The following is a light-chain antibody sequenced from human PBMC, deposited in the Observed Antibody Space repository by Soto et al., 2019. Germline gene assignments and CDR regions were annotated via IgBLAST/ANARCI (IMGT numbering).Light chain of an antibody. CDR1: NIGIKS. V-gene: IGLV3-21*02. J-gene: IGLJ2*01. CDR2: DER. CDR3: QVWDGSGLVL. Sequence: SYELTQPPSVSAAPGQTARITCGRNNIGIKSVHWYQQKAGQAPVLVVYDERDRPSGIPARFSGSNSGNTATLTISRVEAGDEADYYCQVWDGSGLVLFGGGTKVTVL.